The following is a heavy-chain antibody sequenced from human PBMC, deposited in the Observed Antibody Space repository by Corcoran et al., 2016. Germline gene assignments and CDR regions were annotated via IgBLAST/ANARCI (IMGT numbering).Heavy chain of an antibody. Sequence: QVQLVESGGGVVQPGRSLRLSCAASGFTFSSYGMHWVRQAPGKGLEWVAVISYDGSNKYYADSVKGRFTISRDNSKNTLYLQMNSLRAEDTAVYYWAKSRSSSWSNCMDVWGQGTTVTVSS. CDR2: ISYDGSNK. CDR1: GFTFSSYG. D-gene: IGHD6-13*01. CDR3: AKSRSSSWSNCMDV. J-gene: IGHJ6*02. V-gene: IGHV3-30*18.